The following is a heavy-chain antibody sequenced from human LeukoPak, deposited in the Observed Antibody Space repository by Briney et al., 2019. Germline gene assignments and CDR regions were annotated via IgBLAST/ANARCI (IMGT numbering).Heavy chain of an antibody. V-gene: IGHV3-23*01. CDR1: GFTFSSYV. CDR3: AKRVSGTTFY. D-gene: IGHD1-1*01. J-gene: IGHJ4*02. Sequence: AGGSLRLSCAASGFTFSSYVMSWVRQAPGKGLEWVSAISGSGATTYYADSVRGPFTISRDNSKNTLYLHMNSLRAEDTAVYYCAKRVSGTTFYWGQGTLVTVSS. CDR2: ISGSGATT.